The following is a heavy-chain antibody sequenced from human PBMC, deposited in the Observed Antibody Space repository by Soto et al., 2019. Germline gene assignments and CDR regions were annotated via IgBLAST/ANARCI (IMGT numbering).Heavy chain of an antibody. V-gene: IGHV3-11*06. CDR3: ARGASGTTLDY. Sequence: PGGSLRLSCAASGFTFSDYYMSWIRQAPGKGLEWVSYISSSSSYTNYADSVKGRFTISRDNAKNSLYLQMNSLRAEDTAVYYCARGASGTTLDYWGQGTLVTVSS. CDR2: ISSSSSYT. CDR1: GFTFSDYY. D-gene: IGHD1-1*01. J-gene: IGHJ4*02.